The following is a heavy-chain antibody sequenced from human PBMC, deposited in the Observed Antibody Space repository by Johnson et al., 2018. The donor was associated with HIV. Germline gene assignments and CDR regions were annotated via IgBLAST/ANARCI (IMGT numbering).Heavy chain of an antibody. D-gene: IGHD4-17*01. Sequence: VQLVESGGGLVQPGRSLRLSCAASGFTFDDYAMHWVRQAPGKGLEWVSTIGPAGDTYYTGSVKGRFIISRDNSKNSLYLQMTSLRAEDTAVYYCARDLRGAFDIWGQGTMVTVSS. V-gene: IGHV3-13*01. J-gene: IGHJ3*02. CDR2: IGPAGDT. CDR1: GFTFDDYA. CDR3: ARDLRGAFDI.